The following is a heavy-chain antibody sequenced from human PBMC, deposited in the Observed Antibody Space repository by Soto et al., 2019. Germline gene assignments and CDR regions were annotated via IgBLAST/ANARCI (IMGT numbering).Heavy chain of an antibody. J-gene: IGHJ4*02. Sequence: QVQLVQSGAEEKKPGASVKVSCKASGYTFTTYAIHWVRQAPGQTLEWMGWIHAGNGNTNYSQNFQGRVTITRDTSASTAYMELSSLRSEDTAVYYCARESGRSGWYHFDYWGQGTLATVSS. D-gene: IGHD6-19*01. V-gene: IGHV1-3*05. CDR3: ARESGRSGWYHFDY. CDR1: GYTFTTYA. CDR2: IHAGNGNT.